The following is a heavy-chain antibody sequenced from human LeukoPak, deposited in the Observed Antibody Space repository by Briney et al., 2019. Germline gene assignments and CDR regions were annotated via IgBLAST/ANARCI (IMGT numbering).Heavy chain of an antibody. CDR2: INAGNGNT. CDR1: GYTFTSYA. D-gene: IGHD3-10*01. Sequence: GASVKVSCKASGYTFTSYAMHWVRQAPGQRLEWMGWINAGNGNTKYSQKFQGRVTITADKSTSTAYMELSSLRSEDTAVYYCARSAKDYYGSGSYYNYWGQGTLVTVSS. V-gene: IGHV1-3*01. CDR3: ARSAKDYYGSGSYYNY. J-gene: IGHJ4*02.